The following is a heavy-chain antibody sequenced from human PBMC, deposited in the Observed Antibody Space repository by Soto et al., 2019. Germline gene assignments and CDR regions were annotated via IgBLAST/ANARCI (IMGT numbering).Heavy chain of an antibody. CDR2: IYYSGST. J-gene: IGHJ5*02. Sequence: SETLSLTCTVSGGSISSGDYYWSWIRQPPGKGLEWIGYIYYSGSTYYNPSLKSRVTISVDTSKNQYSLKLSSVTAADTAVYYGARVYSNYVVWCGPRGQRTL. CDR3: ARVYSNYVVWCGP. CDR1: GGSISSGDYY. V-gene: IGHV4-30-4*01. D-gene: IGHD4-4*01.